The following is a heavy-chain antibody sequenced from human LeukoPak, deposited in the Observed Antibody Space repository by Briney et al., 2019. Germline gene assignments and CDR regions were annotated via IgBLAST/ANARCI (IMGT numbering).Heavy chain of an antibody. Sequence: AASVKVSCNASGYTFTGHYMHWMRQTPGQGIEWMGWINPNSGGTYYALKFQGRVTMTRDTSISTAYMELIRLTSDDTAIYYCARAFSSAYYFGRLNWFDAWGQGTLVTVSS. V-gene: IGHV1-2*02. CDR2: INPNSGGT. CDR3: ARAFSSAYYFGRLNWFDA. D-gene: IGHD2/OR15-2a*01. J-gene: IGHJ5*02. CDR1: GYTFTGHY.